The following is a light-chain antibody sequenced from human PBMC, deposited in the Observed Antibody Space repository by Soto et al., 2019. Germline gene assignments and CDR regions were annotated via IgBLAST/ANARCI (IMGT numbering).Light chain of an antibody. CDR3: QQRKNWPPIT. Sequence: EIELTQSPATLSLSPGGAATLSCRASQNVDKFLAWYQQRPGQPPRLLIFDSSNRATGVPVRFSGSGSGTVFTLTIGSLEPEDSAVFYCQQRKNWPPITFGQGTRLGL. V-gene: IGKV3-11*01. CDR2: DSS. J-gene: IGKJ5*01. CDR1: QNVDKF.